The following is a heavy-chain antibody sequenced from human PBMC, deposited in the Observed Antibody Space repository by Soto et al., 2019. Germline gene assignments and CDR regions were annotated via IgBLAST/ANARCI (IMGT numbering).Heavy chain of an antibody. D-gene: IGHD4-17*01. V-gene: IGHV3-48*03. Sequence: GGSLRLSCAASGFTFSSYEMNWVRQAPGKGLEWVSYISSSGSTMYYADSVKGRFTISRDNAKNSLYLQMNSLRAEDTAVYYCASVPYGDPFDYWGQGTLVTVSS. CDR2: ISSSGSTM. CDR3: ASVPYGDPFDY. J-gene: IGHJ4*02. CDR1: GFTFSSYE.